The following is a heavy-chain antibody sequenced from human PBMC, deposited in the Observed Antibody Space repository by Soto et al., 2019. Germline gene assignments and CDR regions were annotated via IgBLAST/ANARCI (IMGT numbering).Heavy chain of an antibody. CDR1: GFTLSSYS. Sequence: EVQLVESGGGLVKPGGSLRLSCAASGFTLSSYSMNWVRQAPGKGLEWVSLISSSSSYIYYADSVKGRFTISRDNAKNSLYLQMNSLRAEDTAVYYCARDWGGEGTCDYWGQGTRVTVSS. J-gene: IGHJ4*02. CDR3: ARDWGGEGTCDY. D-gene: IGHD3-16*01. CDR2: ISSSSSYI. V-gene: IGHV3-21*01.